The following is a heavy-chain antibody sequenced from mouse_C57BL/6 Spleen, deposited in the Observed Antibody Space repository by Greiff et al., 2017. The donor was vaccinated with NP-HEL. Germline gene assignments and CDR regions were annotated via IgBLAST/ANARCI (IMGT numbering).Heavy chain of an antibody. Sequence: DVQLQESGPGLVKPSQSLSLTCSVTGYSITSGYYWNWIRQFPGNKLEWMSYISYDGSNNCNPSLKNRISITRDTPQNPFFLTLNSVTTEDTSTYYGARWGYDYGYYFDYWGQGTTLPVSS. J-gene: IGHJ2*01. V-gene: IGHV3-6*01. CDR3: ARWGYDYGYYFDY. CDR1: GYSITSGYY. D-gene: IGHD2-4*01. CDR2: ISYDGSN.